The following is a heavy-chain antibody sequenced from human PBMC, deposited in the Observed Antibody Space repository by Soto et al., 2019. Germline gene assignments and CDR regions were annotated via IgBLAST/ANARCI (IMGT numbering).Heavy chain of an antibody. CDR2: TYYRSKWYN. J-gene: IGHJ6*02. Sequence: PSQTLSLTCAISGDSVSSNSAAWNWIRQSPSRGLEWLGRTYYRSKWYNDYAGSVKSRITINPDTYKNQFSLQLNSVTPEDTAVYYCARDFSGDEGSYYDFWSGYYSYYGMDVWGQGTTVTVSS. V-gene: IGHV6-1*01. CDR3: ARDFSGDEGSYYDFWSGYYSYYGMDV. CDR1: GDSVSSNSAA. D-gene: IGHD3-3*01.